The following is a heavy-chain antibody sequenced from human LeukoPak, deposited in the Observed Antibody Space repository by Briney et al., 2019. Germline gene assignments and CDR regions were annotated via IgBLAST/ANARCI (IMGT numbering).Heavy chain of an antibody. CDR1: GYSISSGYY. D-gene: IGHD6-19*01. Sequence: SETLSLTCTVSGYSISSGYYWGWIRQPPGKGLEWIGSIYHSGSTYYNPSLKSRVTISVDTSKNQFSLKLSSVTAADTAVYYCARVDGLAVDFGYWGQGTLVTVSS. CDR3: ARVDGLAVDFGY. J-gene: IGHJ4*02. V-gene: IGHV4-38-2*02. CDR2: IYHSGST.